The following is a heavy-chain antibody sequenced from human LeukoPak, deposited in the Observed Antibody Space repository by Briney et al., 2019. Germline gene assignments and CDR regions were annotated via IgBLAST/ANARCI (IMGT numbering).Heavy chain of an antibody. J-gene: IGHJ6*03. D-gene: IGHD5-12*01. CDR2: INGDASNT. CDR3: ARDPYSGYYGNYYYYYMDV. V-gene: IGHV3-74*03. Sequence: GGSLRLSCAASGLTFNSYWMHWVRQVAGKGLVWVARINGDASNTTYADSVKGRFTISRDNAKNSLYLQMNSLRAEDTAVYYCARDPYSGYYGNYYYYYMDVWGKGTTVTISS. CDR1: GLTFNSYW.